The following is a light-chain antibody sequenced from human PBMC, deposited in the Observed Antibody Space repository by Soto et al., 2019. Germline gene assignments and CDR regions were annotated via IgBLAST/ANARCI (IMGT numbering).Light chain of an antibody. CDR2: GNG. CDR1: SSNIGAGYD. V-gene: IGLV1-40*01. Sequence: QSVLTQPPSVSGAPGQRVTISCTGSSSNIGAGYDVHWYQQLPGTAPKLLMYGNGNRPSGVPDRFSGSKSGTSASLAITGLQAEDEADYHCQSYDSSLSGSEVFGTGSKVTVL. CDR3: QSYDSSLSGSEV. J-gene: IGLJ1*01.